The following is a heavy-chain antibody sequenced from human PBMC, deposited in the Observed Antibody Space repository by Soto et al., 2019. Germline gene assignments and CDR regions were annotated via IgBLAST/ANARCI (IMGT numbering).Heavy chain of an antibody. CDR2: ISYDGSNK. J-gene: IGHJ4*02. Sequence: QVQLVESGGGVVQPGRSLRLSCAASGFTFSSYAMHWVRQAPGKGLEWVAVISYDGSNKYYADSVKGRFTISRDNSKNTLYLQMNSLSAEDTAVYYCARDSWGRATVTTEPHYWGQGTLVTVSS. CDR3: ARDSWGRATVTTEPHY. V-gene: IGHV3-30-3*01. CDR1: GFTFSSYA. D-gene: IGHD4-17*01.